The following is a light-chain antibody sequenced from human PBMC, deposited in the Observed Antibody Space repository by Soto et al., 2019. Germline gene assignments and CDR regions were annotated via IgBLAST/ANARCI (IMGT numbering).Light chain of an antibody. CDR3: QQYGTSPPLT. Sequence: EILMTQSPGTLSLSPGERATLSCSVSQSVSSSYLAWYQQKPGQAPRLLIYGASNRATGIPDRFSGSGSATDFTLTISRLEPEDFAVYYCQQYGTSPPLTFGGGTKVDI. CDR1: QSVSSSY. CDR2: GAS. J-gene: IGKJ4*01. V-gene: IGKV3-20*01.